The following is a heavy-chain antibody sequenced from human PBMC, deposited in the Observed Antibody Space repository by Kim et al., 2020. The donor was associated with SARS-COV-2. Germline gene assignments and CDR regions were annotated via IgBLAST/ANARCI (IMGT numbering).Heavy chain of an antibody. D-gene: IGHD2-2*01. Sequence: KGRFTISRDNSKNTLYLQMNSLRAEDTAVYYCARDQGYCSSTSCYNWFDPWGQGTLVTVSS. V-gene: IGHV3-30*01. J-gene: IGHJ5*02. CDR3: ARDQGYCSSTSCYNWFDP.